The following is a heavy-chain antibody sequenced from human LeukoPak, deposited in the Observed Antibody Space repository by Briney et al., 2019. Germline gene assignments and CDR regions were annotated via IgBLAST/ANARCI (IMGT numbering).Heavy chain of an antibody. Sequence: ASVKVSCKASGYTITNNYMHWVRQAPGQGLEWMGVINPSGGSTSYAQKFQGRVTMTRDTSTSTVYMELSSLRSEDTAVYYCARAGEDYDILTGYSVPYYFDYWGQGTLVTVSS. D-gene: IGHD3-9*01. CDR2: INPSGGST. CDR1: GYTITNNY. J-gene: IGHJ4*02. CDR3: ARAGEDYDILTGYSVPYYFDY. V-gene: IGHV1-46*01.